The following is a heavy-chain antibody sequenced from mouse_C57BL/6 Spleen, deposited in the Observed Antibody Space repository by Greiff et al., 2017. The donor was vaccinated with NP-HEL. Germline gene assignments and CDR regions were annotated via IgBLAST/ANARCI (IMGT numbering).Heavy chain of an antibody. CDR2: IDPETGGT. Sequence: VQLQQSGAELVRPGASVTLSCKASGYTFTDYEMHWVKQTPVHGLEWIGAIDPETGGTAYNQKFKGKAILTADKSSSTAYMELRSLTSEDSAVYYCTTSRGSSYWFAYWGQGTLVTVSA. D-gene: IGHD1-1*01. CDR1: GYTFTDYE. J-gene: IGHJ3*01. CDR3: TTSRGSSYWFAY. V-gene: IGHV1-15*01.